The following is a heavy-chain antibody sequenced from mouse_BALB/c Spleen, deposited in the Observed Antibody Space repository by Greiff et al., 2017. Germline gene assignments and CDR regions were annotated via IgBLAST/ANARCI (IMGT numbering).Heavy chain of an antibody. Sequence: VQLQQSGPSPVKPSQTLSLTCSVTGDSITSGYWNWIRKFPGNKLEYMGYISYSGSTYYNPSLKSRISITRDTSKNQYYLQLNSVTTEDTATYYCARYRYDFGPFAYWGQGTLVTVSA. D-gene: IGHD2-14*01. CDR2: ISYSGST. V-gene: IGHV3-8*02. CDR3: ARYRYDFGPFAY. J-gene: IGHJ3*01. CDR1: GDSITSGY.